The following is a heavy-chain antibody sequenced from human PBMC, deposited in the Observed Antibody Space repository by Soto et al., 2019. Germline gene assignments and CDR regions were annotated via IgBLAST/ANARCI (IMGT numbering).Heavy chain of an antibody. J-gene: IGHJ4*02. CDR3: ARQIYDSDTGPNFQYYFDS. CDR2: IDPSDSYI. D-gene: IGHD3-22*01. V-gene: IGHV5-10-1*04. Sequence: PGESLKISCKASGYSFTSYWISWVRQMPGKGLEWMGRIDPSDSYIDYSPSFQGQVTIAVTKSITTVFLQWSSLRASDTAMYYCARQIYDSDTGPNFQYYFDSWGQGTPVTVSS. CDR1: GYSFTSYW.